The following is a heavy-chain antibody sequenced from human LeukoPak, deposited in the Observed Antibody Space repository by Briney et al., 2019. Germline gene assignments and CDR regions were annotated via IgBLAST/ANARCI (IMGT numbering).Heavy chain of an antibody. D-gene: IGHD1-14*01. CDR1: GFTFSSYR. J-gene: IGHJ4*02. CDR2: IKSDGSVT. V-gene: IGHV3-74*01. CDR3: ARDHDAVGTTIDH. Sequence: GGSLRLSCAASGFTFSSYRMHWVRQALGEGLVWVSRIKSDGSVTWYADSVKGQFTISRDNAKNMLYLQMNSLRDEDTAVYFCARDHDAVGTTIDHWGQGTLVTVSS.